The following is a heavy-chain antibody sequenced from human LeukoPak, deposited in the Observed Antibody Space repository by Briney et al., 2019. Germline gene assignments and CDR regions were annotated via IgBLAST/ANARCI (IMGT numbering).Heavy chain of an antibody. D-gene: IGHD3-9*01. J-gene: IGHJ4*02. CDR3: AKYHDILTGYYGYYFDY. CDR1: GFTFSSYG. CDR2: ISGSGGST. Sequence: GGSLRLSCAASGFTFSSYGMSWVRQAPGKWLEWVSAISGSGGSTYYADSVKGRFTISRDNSKNTLYLQMNSLRAEDTAVYYCAKYHDILTGYYGYYFDYWGQGTLVTVSS. V-gene: IGHV3-23*01.